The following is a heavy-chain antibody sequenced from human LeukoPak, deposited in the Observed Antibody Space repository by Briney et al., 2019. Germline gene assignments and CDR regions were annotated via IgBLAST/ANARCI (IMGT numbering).Heavy chain of an antibody. V-gene: IGHV4-39*07. CDR3: AREMYSSSWYEGGDV. D-gene: IGHD6-13*01. J-gene: IGHJ6*02. Sequence: SETLSLTCTVSGGSISSSSYYWGWIRQPPGKGLEWIGSIYYSGSTYYNPSLKSRVTISVDTSKNQFSLKLSSVTAADTAVYYCAREMYSSSWYEGGDVWGQGTTVTVSS. CDR1: GGSISSSSYY. CDR2: IYYSGST.